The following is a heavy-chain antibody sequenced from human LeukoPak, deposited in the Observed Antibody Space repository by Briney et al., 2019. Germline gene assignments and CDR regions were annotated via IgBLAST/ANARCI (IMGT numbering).Heavy chain of an antibody. D-gene: IGHD2-21*02. J-gene: IGHJ4*02. CDR3: ARQECCGGDCFEDN. CDR1: GGSFSGYY. Sequence: PSETLSLTCAVYGGSFSGYYWSWIRQPPGKGLEWIGEINHSGSTNYNPSLKSRVTISVDTSKNQFSLKLSSVTAADTAVYYCARQECCGGDCFEDNWGQGTLVTVSS. CDR2: INHSGST. V-gene: IGHV4-34*01.